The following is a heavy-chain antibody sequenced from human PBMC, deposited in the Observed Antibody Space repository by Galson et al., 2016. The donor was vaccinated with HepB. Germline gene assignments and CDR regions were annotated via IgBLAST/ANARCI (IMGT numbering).Heavy chain of an antibody. J-gene: IGHJ4*02. CDR1: GGSISSGAYY. CDR2: IYNSGST. CDR3: TRATPPGYCSSTYCYV. V-gene: IGHV4-31*03. Sequence: TLSLTCTVSGGSISSGAYYWSWIRQHPGKGLEWIGHIYNSGSTYYNPSLKSRLTISEDTSQNQFSLKLSSVTGADTAVYYCTRATPPGYCSSTYCYVWGPGPMVTVSS. D-gene: IGHD2-2*01.